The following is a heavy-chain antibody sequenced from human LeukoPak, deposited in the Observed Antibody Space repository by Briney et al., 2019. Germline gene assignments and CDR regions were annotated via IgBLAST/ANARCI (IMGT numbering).Heavy chain of an antibody. CDR1: GGSFSGYY. V-gene: IGHV4-34*01. J-gene: IGHJ4*02. D-gene: IGHD5-18*01. CDR3: ARVSGYSYGYPDY. CDR2: INHSGST. Sequence: SETLSLTCAVYGGSFSGYYWSWIRQPPGKGLEWIGEINHSGSTNYNPSLNSRVTISVDTSKNQFSLKLSSVTAADTAVYYCARVSGYSYGYPDYWGQGTLVTVSS.